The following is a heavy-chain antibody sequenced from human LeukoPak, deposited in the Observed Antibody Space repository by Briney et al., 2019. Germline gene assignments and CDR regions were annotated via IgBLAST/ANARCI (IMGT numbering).Heavy chain of an antibody. CDR2: IYSGGTT. Sequence: GGSLRLSCAASGFTVSTNYMSWVRQAPGKGLEWVSVIYSGGTTYYADSVKGRFTISRDNSKNTLYLQMNSPRDDDTALYYCTKIGGSGLLYYFDSWGQGALVTVSS. J-gene: IGHJ4*02. CDR3: TKIGGSGLLYYFDS. D-gene: IGHD2-15*01. CDR1: GFTVSTNY. V-gene: IGHV3-53*01.